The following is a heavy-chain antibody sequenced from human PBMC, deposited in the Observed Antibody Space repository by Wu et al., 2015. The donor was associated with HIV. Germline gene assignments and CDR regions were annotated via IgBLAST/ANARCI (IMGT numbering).Heavy chain of an antibody. Sequence: QVQLVQSGAEVKKPGASVKVSCKASGYTFTGYYMHWVRQAPGQGLEWMGWINPNSGGTNYAQKFQGRVTMTRDTSISTAYMELSRLRSDDTAVYYCARDLGGGRGWELLRLFDYWGQGNAGPPSP. CDR3: ARDLGGGRGWELLRLFDY. CDR1: GYTFTGYY. D-gene: IGHD1-26*01. J-gene: IGHJ4*02. CDR2: INPNSGGT. V-gene: IGHV1-2*02.